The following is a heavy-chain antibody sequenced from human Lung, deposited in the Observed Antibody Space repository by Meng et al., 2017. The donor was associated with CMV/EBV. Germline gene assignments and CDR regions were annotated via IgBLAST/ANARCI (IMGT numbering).Heavy chain of an antibody. CDR3: ARDNPNSGIDY. CDR1: GHSISSDYF. D-gene: IGHD1-26*01. CDR2: IYYSGST. J-gene: IGHJ4*02. V-gene: IGHV4-61*01. Sequence: SXTXSLXCRVSGHSISSDYFWSWIRQPPGKGLEWIGYIYYSGSTNYNPSLKSRVTISVDTSKNQFSLKLSSVTAADTAVYYCARDNPNSGIDYWCQGTLVTVSS.